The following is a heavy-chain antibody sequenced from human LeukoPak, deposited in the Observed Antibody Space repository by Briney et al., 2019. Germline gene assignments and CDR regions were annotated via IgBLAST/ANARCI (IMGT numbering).Heavy chain of an antibody. J-gene: IGHJ4*02. Sequence: QTGESLRLSCAASGFTFSSYWMHWVRQAPGKGLVWVSRINSDGSSTSYADSVKGRFTISRDNAKNTLYLQMNSLRAEDTAVYYCARVYSGYGPFDYWGQGTLVTVSS. CDR3: ARVYSGYGPFDY. CDR2: INSDGSST. V-gene: IGHV3-74*01. D-gene: IGHD5-12*01. CDR1: GFTFSSYW.